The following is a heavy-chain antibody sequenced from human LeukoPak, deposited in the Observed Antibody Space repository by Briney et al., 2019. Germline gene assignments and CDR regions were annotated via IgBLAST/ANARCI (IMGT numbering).Heavy chain of an antibody. CDR1: GFTFSNYA. D-gene: IGHD1-20*01. V-gene: IGHV3-30*03. CDR2: IPNDRRNN. CDR3: ASTTYYWN. J-gene: IGHJ4*02. Sequence: GGSLRLSCAASGFTFSNYAMHWLRQAPGKGLEWVAVIPNDRRNNYYADSVKGRFTISRDNSKNTLYLQMNSLRAEDTAVYFCASTTYYWNWGQGTLVTVSS.